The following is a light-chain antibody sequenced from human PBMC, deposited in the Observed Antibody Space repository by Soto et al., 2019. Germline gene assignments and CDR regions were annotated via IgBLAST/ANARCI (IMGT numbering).Light chain of an antibody. V-gene: IGKV3D-15*01. CDR3: QQFNNWPPIT. CDR2: HAS. J-gene: IGKJ4*01. CDR1: QSVSSSY. Sequence: EIVLTQSPGTLSLSPGERATLSCRASQSVSSSYLAWYQQKPGQAPRLLIYHASTRATGIPARFSGSGSGTEFTLTISSLQSEDFAIFYCQQFNNWPPITFGGGTKVEIK.